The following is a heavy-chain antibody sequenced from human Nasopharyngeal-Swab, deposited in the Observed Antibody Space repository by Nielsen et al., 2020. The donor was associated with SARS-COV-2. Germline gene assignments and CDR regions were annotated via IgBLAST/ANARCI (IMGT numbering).Heavy chain of an antibody. D-gene: IGHD4-17*01. CDR2: IYHTGRT. V-gene: IGHV4-30-2*01. J-gene: IGHJ4*02. CDR3: AGYGEQRLDY. Sequence: SQTLSLTCAVSGGHISIGAYSWTLIRQPPGTGLEWIGYIYHTGRTYYNPSLKSRVSISVDRSKSQFSLKLSSVTAADTAVYYCAGYGEQRLDYWGQGTLVTVSS. CDR1: GGHISIGAYS.